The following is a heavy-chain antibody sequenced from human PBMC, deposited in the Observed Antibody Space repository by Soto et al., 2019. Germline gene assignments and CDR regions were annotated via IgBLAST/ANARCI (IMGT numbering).Heavy chain of an antibody. CDR2: IYKSATT. CDR3: AREERKGIISWFDP. Sequence: PSETLSLTCPVSGDSISNLDYFWAWIRQPPGQALEYIGYIYKSATTYYNPSFESRVAISVDTSKSQFSLNVTSVTAADTAVYFCAREERKGIISWFDPWGQGTPVTVSS. D-gene: IGHD2-21*01. V-gene: IGHV4-30-4*01. CDR1: GDSISNLDYF. J-gene: IGHJ5*02.